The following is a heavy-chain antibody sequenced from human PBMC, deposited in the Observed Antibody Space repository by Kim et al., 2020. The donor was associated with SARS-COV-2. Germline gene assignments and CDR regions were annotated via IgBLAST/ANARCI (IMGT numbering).Heavy chain of an antibody. Sequence: GGSLRLSCAASGFTFSDYAMHWVRQAPGKGLEWVAVISFDGTNKYYADSVKGRFTISRDNSKNTLHLQMNSLRVEDTAVYYCAREDYSDYDFVPRSFDYWGQGTLLTVSS. CDR1: GFTFSDYA. CDR3: AREDYSDYDFVPRSFDY. J-gene: IGHJ4*02. CDR2: ISFDGTNK. D-gene: IGHD5-12*01. V-gene: IGHV3-30*04.